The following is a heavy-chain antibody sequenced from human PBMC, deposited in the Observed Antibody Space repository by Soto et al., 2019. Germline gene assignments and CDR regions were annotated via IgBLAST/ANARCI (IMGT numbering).Heavy chain of an antibody. CDR1: GFSLSHDNMA. CDR2: IFSNGEK. D-gene: IGHD1-26*01. J-gene: IGHJ4*02. V-gene: IGHV2-26*01. CDR3: ARMVRLVCATFYFDS. Sequence: QVTLKESGPVLVKPTETLTLTCTVSGFSLSHDNMAVSWIRQPPGKALEGLTHIFSNGEKSYSTSLRSRVTISKDTSKSQLVLTVTNMDPADTGTYYCARMVRLVCATFYFDSWGQGTLVTVSS.